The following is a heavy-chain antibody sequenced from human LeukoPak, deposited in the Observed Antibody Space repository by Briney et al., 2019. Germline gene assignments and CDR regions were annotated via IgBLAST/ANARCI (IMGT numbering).Heavy chain of an antibody. J-gene: IGHJ4*02. Sequence: SETLSLTCTVSGGSISSNYWNWIRQPPGKGLEWIGFIYYSGSTNYNPSLNSRVTISVDTSKNQFSLRLSSVTAADTAIYYCARAVSGRFDYWGQGTLVTVSS. CDR3: ARAVSGRFDY. CDR1: GGSISSNY. D-gene: IGHD6-19*01. CDR2: IYYSGST. V-gene: IGHV4-59*08.